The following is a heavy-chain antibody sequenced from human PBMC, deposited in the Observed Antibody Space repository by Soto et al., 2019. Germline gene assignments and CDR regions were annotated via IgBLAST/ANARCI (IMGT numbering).Heavy chain of an antibody. Sequence: GGSLRLSCAASGFTFSSYSMNWVRQAPGKGLEWVSSISSSSSYIYYADSVKGRFTISRDNAKNSLYLQMNSLRAEDTAVYYSARRTRTGTTYYYYYGMDVWGQGTTVTAP. D-gene: IGHD1-7*01. CDR2: ISSSSSYI. CDR1: GFTFSSYS. J-gene: IGHJ6*02. V-gene: IGHV3-21*01. CDR3: ARRTRTGTTYYYYYGMDV.